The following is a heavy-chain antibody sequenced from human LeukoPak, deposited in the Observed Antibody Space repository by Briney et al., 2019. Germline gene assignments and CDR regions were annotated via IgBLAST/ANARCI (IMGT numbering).Heavy chain of an antibody. CDR1: GFSFNNSE. V-gene: IGHV3-48*03. Sequence: GGSLRLSCAASGFSFNNSEMNWVRQAPGKGLEWVSYISSSGSTIYYADSVKGRFTISRDNAKNSLYLQMNSLRAEDTAVYYCARVKYYGSGSHSDYWGQGTLVTVSS. CDR3: ARVKYYGSGSHSDY. J-gene: IGHJ4*02. CDR2: ISSSGSTI. D-gene: IGHD3-10*01.